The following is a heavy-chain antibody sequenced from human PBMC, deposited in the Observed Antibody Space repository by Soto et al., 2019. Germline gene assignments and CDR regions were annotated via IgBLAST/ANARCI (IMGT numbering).Heavy chain of an antibody. J-gene: IGHJ3*01. D-gene: IGHD1-1*01. Sequence: QVQLVQSGAELKKPAASVNISCTASGFTFSDNLINWVRQVPGQGLEWMGWLNPDTGNTRYSETFQGRVTISRHPSASIAYLELSALENEAAALYSCSRDIQSVGPRANDGFDVSRQGTMMTVSS. V-gene: IGHV1-3*01. CDR1: GFTFSDNL. CDR3: SRDIQSVGPRANDGFDV. CDR2: LNPDTGNT.